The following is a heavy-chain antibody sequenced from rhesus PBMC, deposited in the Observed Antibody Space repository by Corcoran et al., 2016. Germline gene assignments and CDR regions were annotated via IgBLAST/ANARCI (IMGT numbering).Heavy chain of an antibody. J-gene: IGHJ4*01. CDR3: AKQRLALDY. Sequence: EVQLVESGGGLVQPGGSLRLSCAASGFTFSSYGMSWVRQAPGKGLEWVSYMSKGGVITYDADSVKGRFTISRDNAKNTLSLQMNSLRAEDTAVYYCAKQRLALDYWGQGVLVTVSS. D-gene: IGHD6-31*01. V-gene: IGHV3S5*01. CDR1: GFTFSSYG. CDR2: MSKGGVIT.